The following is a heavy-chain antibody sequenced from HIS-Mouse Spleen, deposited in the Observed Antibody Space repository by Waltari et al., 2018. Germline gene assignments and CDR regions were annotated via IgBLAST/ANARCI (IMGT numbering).Heavy chain of an antibody. V-gene: IGHV4-39*07. CDR3: AREIPYSSSWYDWYFDL. CDR2: IYYSWGN. D-gene: IGHD6-13*01. CDR1: GCSISSSSYY. J-gene: IGHJ2*01. Sequence: QLQLQESGPGLVKPSETLSLTGTVSGCSISSSSYYWGWIRQPPGKGLAWIGSIYYSWGNYPNPSLKSRLPISVDTSKNQFSLKLSSVTAADTAVYYCAREIPYSSSWYDWYFDLWGRGTLVTVSS.